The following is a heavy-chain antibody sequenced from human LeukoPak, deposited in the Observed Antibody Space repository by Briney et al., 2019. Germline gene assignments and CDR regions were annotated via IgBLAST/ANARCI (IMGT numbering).Heavy chain of an antibody. CDR2: ISGSGGST. Sequence: GGSLRLSCAASGFTFSSYAMSWVRQAPGKGLEWVSAISGSGGSTYYADSVKGRFTISRDNSKNTLYLQMSSLRAEDTAVYYCAKGGEWELLEFDYWGQGTLVTVSS. D-gene: IGHD1-26*01. CDR1: GFTFSSYA. J-gene: IGHJ4*02. V-gene: IGHV3-23*01. CDR3: AKGGEWELLEFDY.